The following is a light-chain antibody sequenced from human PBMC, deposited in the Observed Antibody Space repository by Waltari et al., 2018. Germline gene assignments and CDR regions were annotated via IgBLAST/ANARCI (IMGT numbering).Light chain of an antibody. CDR3: QQYGSSVMYT. CDR1: QRLTKYY. CDR2: GAS. Sequence: VLTQSPGPLSLSPGETATLSCRASQRLTKYYLAWYQQKPGQAPRLLIYGASSRAAGIPERFSGSGSGTDFTLTISRLEPEDFAMYYCQQYGSSVMYTFGQGTKLEIK. V-gene: IGKV3-20*01. J-gene: IGKJ2*01.